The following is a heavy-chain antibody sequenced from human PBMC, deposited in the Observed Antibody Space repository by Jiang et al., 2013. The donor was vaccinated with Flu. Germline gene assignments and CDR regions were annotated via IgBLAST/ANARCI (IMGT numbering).Heavy chain of an antibody. D-gene: IGHD2-2*01. CDR1: GYSFSNYW. CDR2: IYPGDSDT. Sequence: GAEVKKPGESLRISCLASGYSFSNYWIGWVRQMPGKGLEWMGIIYPGDSDTKYSPSFQGQVTISADKSIGTAYLQWSSLKASDTAMYFCARLEYCSGTSCYAPQRYWGQGTLVTVSS. CDR3: ARLEYCSGTSCYAPQRY. J-gene: IGHJ4*02. V-gene: IGHV5-51*01.